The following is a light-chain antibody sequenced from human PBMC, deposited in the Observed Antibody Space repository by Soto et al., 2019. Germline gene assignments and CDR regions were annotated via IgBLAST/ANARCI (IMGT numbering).Light chain of an antibody. CDR3: HHRSNWPPEDT. CDR2: DAS. CDR1: QPINTY. V-gene: IGKV3-11*01. J-gene: IGKJ2*01. Sequence: EVLLTQSPATLSFTPGESATLSCRASQPINTYLGWYQQKSGQSPRLLIYDASNRAADIPARFSASGFVTDFTLTISSLKPEDFGTYYCHHRSNWPPEDTFGQGTKLEI.